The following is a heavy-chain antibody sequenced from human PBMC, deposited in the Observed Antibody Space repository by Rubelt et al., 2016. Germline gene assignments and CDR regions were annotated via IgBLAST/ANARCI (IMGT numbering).Heavy chain of an antibody. J-gene: IGHJ6*01. V-gene: IGHV1-3*01. Sequence: QVQLVQSGAEVKRPGASVKVSCKASGYPFATYAMHWVRQAPGQRLEWMGWIDAGNGDTKYSINLQGRVTLTRDTAASTAYMERSSLRSEDSAVYYCARFALPAVTTAYYYYALDVWGQGTTVTVSS. D-gene: IGHD4-17*01. CDR2: IDAGNGDT. CDR3: ARFALPAVTTAYYYYALDV. CDR1: GYPFATYA.